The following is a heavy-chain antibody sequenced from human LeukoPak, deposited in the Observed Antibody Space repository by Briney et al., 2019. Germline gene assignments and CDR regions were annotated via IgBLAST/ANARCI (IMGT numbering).Heavy chain of an antibody. V-gene: IGHV4-59*01. CDR3: AGASGSYAREVF. D-gene: IGHD1-26*01. J-gene: IGHJ4*02. Sequence: SETLSVTCTVSGGSISSYYWSWIRQPPGKGLEWIGYVYYSGGTSYNPSLKSRVTILMDTSKKQFSLRLSSVTAADTAVYYCAGASGSYAREVFWGQGTLVTVSS. CDR2: VYYSGGT. CDR1: GGSISSYY.